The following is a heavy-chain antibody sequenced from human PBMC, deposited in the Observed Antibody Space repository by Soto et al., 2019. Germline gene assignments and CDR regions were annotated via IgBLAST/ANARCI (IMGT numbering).Heavy chain of an antibody. V-gene: IGHV3-30*18. CDR3: AKDIVVVPDYGGMDV. CDR1: GFTFRSYG. Sequence: QVQLVESGGGVVQPWRSLRLSCAASGFTFRSYGMHWVRQAPGKGLEWVAVISYDGSNKYYSDSVKGRFTISRDNSKNTLDLQMNSLRAEDTAVYYCAKDIVVVPDYGGMDVWVQGTTVPVSS. CDR2: ISYDGSNK. J-gene: IGHJ6*02. D-gene: IGHD2-2*01.